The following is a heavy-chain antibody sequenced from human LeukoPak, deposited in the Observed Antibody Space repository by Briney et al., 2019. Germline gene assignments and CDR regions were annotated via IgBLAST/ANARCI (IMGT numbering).Heavy chain of an antibody. V-gene: IGHV1-24*01. Sequence: GASVKVSCKVSGYTLTELSMHWVRQAPGKGLEWMGGFDPEDGETIYAQKFQGRVTMTEDTSTDTAYMELSSLRSEDTAVYYCARGGKWATVTTNYFDYWGQGTLVTVSS. J-gene: IGHJ4*02. D-gene: IGHD4-17*01. CDR2: FDPEDGET. CDR1: GYTLTELS. CDR3: ARGGKWATVTTNYFDY.